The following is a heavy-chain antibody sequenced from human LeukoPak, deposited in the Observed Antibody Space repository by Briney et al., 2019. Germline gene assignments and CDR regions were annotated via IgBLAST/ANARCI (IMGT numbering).Heavy chain of an antibody. CDR2: ISDIGSI. Sequence: SETLSLTCTVSGGSISSYYWSWIRQPPGKGLEWIAYISDIGSINYNPSLKSRVTISLDTSKNQLSLKLRSVTAADPAVYYCAGHHPRNTVDFWGQGTLVTVSS. CDR1: GGSISSYY. V-gene: IGHV4-59*08. J-gene: IGHJ4*02. D-gene: IGHD2/OR15-2a*01. CDR3: AGHHPRNTVDF.